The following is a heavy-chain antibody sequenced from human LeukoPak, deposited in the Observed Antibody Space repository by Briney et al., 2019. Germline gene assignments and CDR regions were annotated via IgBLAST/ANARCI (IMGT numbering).Heavy chain of an antibody. V-gene: IGHV4-38-2*02. D-gene: IGHD2-15*01. J-gene: IGHJ5*02. CDR1: GYSISSGYY. Sequence: PSETLSLTCTVSGYSISSGYYWGWIRQPPGKGLEWIGSIYQSETTYYNPSRKSRVTISLDTSKNQFSLRLSSVTAADTAVYYCARVRGRLSWFDPLGQGTLVTVSS. CDR2: IYQSETT. CDR3: ARVRGRLSWFDP.